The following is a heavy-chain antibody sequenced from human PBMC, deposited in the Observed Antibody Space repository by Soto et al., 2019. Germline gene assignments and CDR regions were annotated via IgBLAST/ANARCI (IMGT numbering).Heavy chain of an antibody. J-gene: IGHJ5*02. CDR3: ARDQDGPGWFDP. CDR2: INSDGSST. CDR1: GFTFSSYW. Sequence: EVQLVESGGGLVQPGGSLRLSCAASGFTFSSYWMHWVRQAPGKGLVWVSRINSDGSSTSYADSVKGRFTISRDNAKNTLYLQMNSLRAEDTAAYYCARDQDGPGWFDPWGQGTLVTVSS. V-gene: IGHV3-74*01.